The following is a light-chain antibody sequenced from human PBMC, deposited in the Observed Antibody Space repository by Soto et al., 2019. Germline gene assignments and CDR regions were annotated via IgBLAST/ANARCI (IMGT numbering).Light chain of an antibody. CDR2: EVS. V-gene: IGLV2-14*01. CDR3: SSYTSRSTLV. CDR1: SSDVGGYNY. J-gene: IGLJ1*01. Sequence: QSALTQPASVSGSPGQSITISCTGTSSDVGGYNYVSWYQQRPGKAPKLMIYEVSNRPSGVSNRFSGSKSGNTASLTISGLQAGDEADYYCSSYTSRSTLVFGTGTKVTVL.